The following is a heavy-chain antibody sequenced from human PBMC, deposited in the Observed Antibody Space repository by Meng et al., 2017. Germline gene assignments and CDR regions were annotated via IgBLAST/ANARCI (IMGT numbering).Heavy chain of an antibody. Sequence: GGSLRLSCAASGFTFSSYAMSWVRQAPGKGLEWVANIKQDGSEKYYVDSVKGRFTISRDNAKNSLYLQMNSLRAEDTAVYYCARSNGDYFDYWGQGTLVTVSS. V-gene: IGHV3-7*01. J-gene: IGHJ4*02. CDR1: GFTFSSYA. CDR2: IKQDGSEK. CDR3: ARSNGDYFDY. D-gene: IGHD4-11*01.